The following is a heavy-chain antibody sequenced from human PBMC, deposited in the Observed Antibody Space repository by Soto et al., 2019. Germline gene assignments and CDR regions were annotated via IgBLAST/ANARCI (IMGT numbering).Heavy chain of an antibody. CDR2: ISGSGYSK. Sequence: EVQLLESGGGLVQPGGSLKLSCAASGFSFDSHSMSWVRQAPGKGLEWVAGISGSGYSKYHADSVRGRFTISRDNSWNTLNLQMNSLRAEDTALYYCAKSRGDRWSTYSLDAWGQGTVVTVSS. CDR3: AKSRGDRWSTYSLDA. CDR1: GFSFDSHS. J-gene: IGHJ5*02. D-gene: IGHD2-15*01. V-gene: IGHV3-23*01.